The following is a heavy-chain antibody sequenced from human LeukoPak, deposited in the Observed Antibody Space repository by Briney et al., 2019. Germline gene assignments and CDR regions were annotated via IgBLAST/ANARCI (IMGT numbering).Heavy chain of an antibody. CDR3: ARRVAAAGRGFDP. V-gene: IGHV4-59*08. CDR2: IYYSGST. Sequence: PSETLSLTCTVSGGSISSYYWSWIRQPPGKGLEWIGYIYYSGSTNYNPSLKSRVTISVDTSKNQFSLKLSSVTAADTAVYYCARRVAAAGRGFDPWGQGTLVTVSS. J-gene: IGHJ5*02. CDR1: GGSISSYY. D-gene: IGHD6-13*01.